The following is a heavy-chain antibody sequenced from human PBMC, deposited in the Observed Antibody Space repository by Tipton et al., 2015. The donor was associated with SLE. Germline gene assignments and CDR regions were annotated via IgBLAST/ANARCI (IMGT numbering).Heavy chain of an antibody. D-gene: IGHD6-19*01. CDR1: GGSISSYY. J-gene: IGHJ4*02. CDR3: ARVDSSGWFGPL. V-gene: IGHV4-59*01. CDR2: IYYSGST. Sequence: LRLSCTVSGGSISSYYWSWIRQPPGKGLEWIGYIYYSGSTNHNPSLKSRVTISVDTSKNQFSLKLSSVTAADTAVYYCARVDSSGWFGPLWGQGTLVTVSS.